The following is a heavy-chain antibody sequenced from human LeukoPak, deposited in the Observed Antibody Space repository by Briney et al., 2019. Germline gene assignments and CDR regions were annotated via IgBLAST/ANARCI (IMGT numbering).Heavy chain of an antibody. V-gene: IGHV3-30*04. J-gene: IGHJ5*02. CDR3: ARSPGYSSSVWFDP. Sequence: GRSLRLSCAASGFTFSSYAMHWVRQAPGKGLEWVAVISYDGSNKYYADSVKGRFTISRDNSKNTLYLQMNSLRAEDTAVYYCARSPGYSSSVWFDPWGQGTLVTVSS. D-gene: IGHD6-13*01. CDR1: GFTFSSYA. CDR2: ISYDGSNK.